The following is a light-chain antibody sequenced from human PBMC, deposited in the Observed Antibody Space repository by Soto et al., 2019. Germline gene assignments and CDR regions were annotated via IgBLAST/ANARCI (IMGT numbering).Light chain of an antibody. CDR2: EVN. V-gene: IGLV2-14*01. CDR3: TSHTSTNSRV. J-gene: IGLJ1*01. CDR1: SNDVGNYNY. Sequence: QSVLTQPAPVSGAPGQSVTLSCTGTSNDVGNYNYVSWYQQYPRQAPRLLIYEVNNRPSGIPDRFSGSKSGNTASLTIVGLQADDEADYYCTSHTSTNSRVFGTGTTVTVL.